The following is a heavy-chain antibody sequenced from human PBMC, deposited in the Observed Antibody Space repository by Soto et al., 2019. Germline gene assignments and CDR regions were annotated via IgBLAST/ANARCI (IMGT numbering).Heavy chain of an antibody. V-gene: IGHV4-31*03. D-gene: IGHD2-15*01. J-gene: IGHJ5*02. Sequence: TLSLTCSVSRSFINSGGFYYSWIRQPPGKGLEWLGYIFHSGSTLCNPSLRGRLTLSADTSRNQLSLHLTSVTAADTAVYYCVRGGIAGHWFDPWGQGILVTVPQ. CDR3: VRGGIAGHWFDP. CDR2: IFHSGST. CDR1: RSFINSGGFY.